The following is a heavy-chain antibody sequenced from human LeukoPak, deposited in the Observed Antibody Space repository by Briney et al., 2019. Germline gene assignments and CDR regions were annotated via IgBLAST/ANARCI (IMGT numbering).Heavy chain of an antibody. J-gene: IGHJ6*02. Sequence: GGSLRLSCAASGFTFDDYAMHWVRQAPGKGLEWVSGISWNSGSIGYADSVKGRFTISRDNAKNSLYLQMNSLRAEDTALYYWAKDQRFQGNGRAVGGQGTTLPVSS. D-gene: IGHD3-3*01. CDR3: AKDQRFQGNGRAV. CDR1: GFTFDDYA. CDR2: ISWNSGSI. V-gene: IGHV3-9*01.